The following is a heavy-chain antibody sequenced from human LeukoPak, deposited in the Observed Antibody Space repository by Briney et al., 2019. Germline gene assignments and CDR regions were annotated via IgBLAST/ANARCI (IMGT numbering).Heavy chain of an antibody. CDR1: GFTFSSYG. J-gene: IGHJ5*02. CDR2: ISYDGSNK. Sequence: GGSLRLSCAASGFTFSSYGMHWVRQAPGKGLEWVAVISYDGSNKYYADSVKGRFTISRDNSKNTLYLQMNSLRAEDTAVYYCAKGEDGLWFGESPHYNWFDPWGQGTLVTVSS. D-gene: IGHD3-10*01. V-gene: IGHV3-30*18. CDR3: AKGEDGLWFGESPHYNWFDP.